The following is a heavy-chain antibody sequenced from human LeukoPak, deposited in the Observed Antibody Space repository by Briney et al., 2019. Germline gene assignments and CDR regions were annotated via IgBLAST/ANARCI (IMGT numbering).Heavy chain of an antibody. CDR3: ARMLGYCSSTSCHTTPFFDY. CDR2: ISAYNGNT. J-gene: IGHJ4*02. Sequence: ASVKVSCKASGYTFTSYGIGWVRQAPGQGLEWMGWISAYNGNTNYAQKLQGRVTMTTDASTSTAYMELRSLRSDDTAVYYCARMLGYCSSTSCHTTPFFDYWGQGTLVTVSS. D-gene: IGHD2-2*01. V-gene: IGHV1-18*01. CDR1: GYTFTSYG.